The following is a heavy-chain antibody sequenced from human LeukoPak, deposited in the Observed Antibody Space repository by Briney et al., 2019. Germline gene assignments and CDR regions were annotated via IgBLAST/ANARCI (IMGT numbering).Heavy chain of an antibody. J-gene: IGHJ4*02. CDR3: AKSSSSGWYLVY. CDR2: IYSGGST. D-gene: IGHD6-19*01. CDR1: GFTVSSNY. Sequence: GGSLRLSCAASGFTVSSNYMSWVRQAPGKGLEWVSVIYSGGSTYYADSVKGRFTISRDNSKNTLYLQMNSLRAGDTAVYYCAKSSSSGWYLVYWGQGTLVTVSS. V-gene: IGHV3-53*01.